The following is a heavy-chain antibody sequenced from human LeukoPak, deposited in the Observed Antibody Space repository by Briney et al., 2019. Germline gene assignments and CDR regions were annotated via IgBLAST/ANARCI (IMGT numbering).Heavy chain of an antibody. V-gene: IGHV3-21*01. CDR2: ISSSSSYI. Sequence: GGSLRLSCAASGFTFSSYSMNWVRQAPGKGLEWVSSISSSSSYIYYADSVKGRFTISRDNAKNSLYLQMNSLRAEDTAVYYCAREPIAVAGTGAYYSDYWGQGTLVTVSS. D-gene: IGHD6-19*01. CDR3: AREPIAVAGTGAYYSDY. CDR1: GFTFSSYS. J-gene: IGHJ4*02.